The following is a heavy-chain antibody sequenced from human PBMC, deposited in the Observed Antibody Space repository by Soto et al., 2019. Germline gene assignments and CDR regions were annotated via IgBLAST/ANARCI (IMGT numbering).Heavy chain of an antibody. J-gene: IGHJ6*02. CDR1: GYTFTSYA. CDR2: INAGNGNT. D-gene: IGHD2-15*01. V-gene: IGHV1-3*01. CDR3: ATVVVARYYYYGMDV. Sequence: QVQLVQSGAEVKKPGASVKVSCKASGYTFTSYAMHWVRQAPGQRLEWMGWINAGNGNTKYSQKFQGRVTLTRDTSASTAYMELSSMRSEDTAVYYCATVVVARYYYYGMDVWGQGTTVTVSS.